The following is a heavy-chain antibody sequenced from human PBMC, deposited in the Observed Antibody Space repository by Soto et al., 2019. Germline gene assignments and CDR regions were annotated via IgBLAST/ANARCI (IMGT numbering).Heavy chain of an antibody. Sequence: QVQLVQSGAELKKPGASVKVSCKASGYTFSNYDMNWVRQATGQGPEWIGWVNPNNGDTGYAQKFQGRVTLTTDISTTTAYMELTSLRSEDTAIYYCAKVSGKGSAIDFDYWGRGTLITVSS. CDR1: GYTFSNYD. CDR3: AKVSGKGSAIDFDY. J-gene: IGHJ4*02. V-gene: IGHV1-8*01. CDR2: VNPNNGDT. D-gene: IGHD3-10*01.